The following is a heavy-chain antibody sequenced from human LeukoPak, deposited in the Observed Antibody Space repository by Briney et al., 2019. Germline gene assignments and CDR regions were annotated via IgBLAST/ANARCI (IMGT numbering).Heavy chain of an antibody. V-gene: IGHV1-2*06. D-gene: IGHD5-18*01. CDR2: INPNSGGT. J-gene: IGHJ6*02. CDR3: ARHTTSETWIQLWDYYYGMDV. Sequence: GASVKVSCKASGYTFTSYGISWVRQAPGQGLEWMGRINPNSGGTNYAQKFQGRVTMTRDTSISTAYMELSRLRSDDTAVYYCARHTTSETWIQLWDYYYGMDVWGQGTTVTVSS. CDR1: GYTFTSYG.